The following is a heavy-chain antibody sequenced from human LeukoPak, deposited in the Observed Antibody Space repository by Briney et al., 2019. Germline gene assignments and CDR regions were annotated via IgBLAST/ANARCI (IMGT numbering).Heavy chain of an antibody. CDR1: DGFISSHY. Sequence: SETLSLTCTVSDGFISSHYWSWIRQPPGKGLEWIGYIYYSGSTNYNPSLKSRVTTSVDTSKNQFSLKLGSETAADTAVYYCARELSSGRNGRGGLDYWGQGTLVTVSS. D-gene: IGHD6-19*01. CDR2: IYYSGST. J-gene: IGHJ4*02. CDR3: ARELSSGRNGRGGLDY. V-gene: IGHV4-59*11.